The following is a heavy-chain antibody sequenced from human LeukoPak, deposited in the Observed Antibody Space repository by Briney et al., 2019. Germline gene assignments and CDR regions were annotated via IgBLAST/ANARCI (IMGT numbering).Heavy chain of an antibody. Sequence: PGGSLRLSCAASGFTFSSYAMSWVRQAPGKGLEWVSAISGSGGSTYYADSVKGRFTTSRDSSKNTLFLQMNDLTVEDTARYYCARRPGNWGQGILVTVSS. CDR2: ISGSGGST. CDR3: ARRPGN. D-gene: IGHD1-14*01. CDR1: GFTFSSYA. V-gene: IGHV3-23*01. J-gene: IGHJ4*02.